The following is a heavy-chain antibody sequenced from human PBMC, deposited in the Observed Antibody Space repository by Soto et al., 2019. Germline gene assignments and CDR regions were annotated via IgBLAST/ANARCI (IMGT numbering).Heavy chain of an antibody. J-gene: IGHJ6*03. V-gene: IGHV3-74*01. CDR1: GFTFSSPW. Sequence: EVQLVESGGGLLQPGGSLRLSCAVSGFTFSSPWMHWVRQAPGKGLVWVSRIHPDGSNTDYADSVKGRFTISSDNAKNTLYLQMTSLRTEDTAVYYCARASRGNYYLDVWGKGTTVTVSS. CDR2: IHPDGSNT. CDR3: ARASRGNYYLDV. D-gene: IGHD6-25*01.